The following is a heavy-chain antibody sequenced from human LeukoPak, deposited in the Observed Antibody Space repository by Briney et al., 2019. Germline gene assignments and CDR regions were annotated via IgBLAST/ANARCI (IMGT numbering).Heavy chain of an antibody. J-gene: IGHJ5*02. D-gene: IGHD6-13*01. V-gene: IGHV3-21*01. CDR1: GFTLSSYR. Sequence: GGSLRLSCSASGFTLSSYRMNWVGPAPGKGVEWVSSISSSSSYIYYAVSVKGRFTISRDNAQSTLYLQMNSLRAEDTAVYYCASLSSSWPTAWGQGTLVAVSS. CDR2: ISSSSSYI. CDR3: ASLSSSWPTA.